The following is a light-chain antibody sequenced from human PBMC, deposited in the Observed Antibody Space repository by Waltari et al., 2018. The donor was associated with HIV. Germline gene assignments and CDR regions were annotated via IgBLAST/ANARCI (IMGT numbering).Light chain of an antibody. CDR1: KLGSLY. J-gene: IGLJ2*01. CDR2: QDV. V-gene: IGLV3-1*01. CDR3: QSWDSSAAV. Sequence: SFELTQPPSVSVSPGQTAYITCSGNKLGSLYGSWYQQKPGQSPVLVIFQDVKRPSGIPERFSGSSSGSTATLISSETQPMDEADYYCQSWDSSAAVFGGGTKLTVL.